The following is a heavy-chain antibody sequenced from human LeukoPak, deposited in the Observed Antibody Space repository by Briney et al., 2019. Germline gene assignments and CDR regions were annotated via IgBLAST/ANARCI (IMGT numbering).Heavy chain of an antibody. Sequence: ASVRVSCKASGYTFTSYGISWVRQAPGQGLEWMGWISAYNGNTNYAQKLQGRVNMTTDTSTSTAYMELRSLRSDDTAVYYCARDYDSSGYYYGGDYWGQGTLVTVSS. J-gene: IGHJ4*02. D-gene: IGHD3-22*01. CDR1: GYTFTSYG. V-gene: IGHV1-18*01. CDR3: ARDYDSSGYYYGGDY. CDR2: ISAYNGNT.